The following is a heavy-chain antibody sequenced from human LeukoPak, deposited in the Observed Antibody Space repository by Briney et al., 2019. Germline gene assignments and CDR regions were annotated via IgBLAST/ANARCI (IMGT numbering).Heavy chain of an antibody. D-gene: IGHD2-2*01. J-gene: IGHJ6*03. V-gene: IGHV3-33*01. Sequence: GGSLRLSCAASEFTFSSYGMNWVRQAPGKGLEWVAFIWNDGSNKYYADSVKGRFTISRDNSKNTLYLQMTSLRAEDTAVYYCARHRVVPDPSNRYYYYYYMDVWGKGTTVTVSS. CDR1: EFTFSSYG. CDR3: ARHRVVPDPSNRYYYYYYMDV. CDR2: IWNDGSNK.